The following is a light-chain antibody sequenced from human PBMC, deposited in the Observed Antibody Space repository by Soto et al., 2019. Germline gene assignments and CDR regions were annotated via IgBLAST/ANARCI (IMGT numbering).Light chain of an antibody. CDR3: QQYNNWPPYT. Sequence: EIVMTQSPATLSVSQGERATLSCRASRSVSSNLAWYQQKPGQAPRRLMYGASTRATGIPARFSGSGSGTEFTLTISSLQSEDVAVYYCQQYNNWPPYTFGQGTKLEIK. J-gene: IGKJ2*01. CDR2: GAS. CDR1: RSVSSN. V-gene: IGKV3-15*01.